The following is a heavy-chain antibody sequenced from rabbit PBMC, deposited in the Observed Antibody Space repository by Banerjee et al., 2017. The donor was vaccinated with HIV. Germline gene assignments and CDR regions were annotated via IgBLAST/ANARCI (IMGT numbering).Heavy chain of an antibody. J-gene: IGHJ4*01. CDR1: GLDFSTDA. Sequence: QSLEESGGDLVKPGASLTLTCTASGLDFSTDAMCWVRQAPGKGLEWIGCIYTGDGSTSYASWAKGRFTISKPSSTTVTLQMTSRTAADTAPYFCASRYVGSGGYNLWGPGTLVTVS. V-gene: IGHV1S40*01. D-gene: IGHD1-1*01. CDR3: ASRYVGSGGYNL. CDR2: IYTGDGST.